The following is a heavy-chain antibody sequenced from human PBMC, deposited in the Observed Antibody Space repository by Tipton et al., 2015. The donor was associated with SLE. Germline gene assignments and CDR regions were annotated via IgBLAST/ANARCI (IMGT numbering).Heavy chain of an antibody. D-gene: IGHD5-12*01. CDR2: IDPSDSYT. CDR3: GRLYRGYSGDYFDS. V-gene: IGHV5-10-1*01. Sequence: QLVQSGAQVKKPGESLRISCKGSGYNFTTSWISWVRQMPGKGLEWMGRIDPSDSYTDYRPSLLGHVTISVDRSISTAYLQWRSLKASDTAIYYCGRLYRGYSGDYFDSWGQGTLVTVYS. J-gene: IGHJ4*02. CDR1: GYNFTTSW.